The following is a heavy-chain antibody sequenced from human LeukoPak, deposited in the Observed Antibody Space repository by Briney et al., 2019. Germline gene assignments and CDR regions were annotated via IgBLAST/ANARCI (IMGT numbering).Heavy chain of an antibody. J-gene: IGHJ4*02. V-gene: IGHV3-23*01. CDR3: AKERGYSSGYYFDY. CDR2: ISGSGGST. CDR1: GGSISSYY. D-gene: IGHD3-22*01. Sequence: QSSETLSLTCTVSGGSISSYYWSWVRQAPGKGLEWVSAISGSGGSTYYADSVKGRFTISRDNSKNTLYLQMNSLRAEDTAVYYCAKERGYSSGYYFDYWGQGTLVTVSS.